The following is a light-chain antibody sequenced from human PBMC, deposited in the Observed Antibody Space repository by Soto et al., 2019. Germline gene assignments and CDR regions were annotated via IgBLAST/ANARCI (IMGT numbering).Light chain of an antibody. CDR1: QDISNY. V-gene: IGKV1-33*01. CDR3: QQYDNLPPLT. Sequence: DIQMTQSPSSLSASVGDRVTITCQASQDISNYLNWYQQKPVKAPKLLIYDASNLETGVPSRFSGSGSGTDFTFPISSLQPEDIATYYCQQYDNLPPLTFGGGTKVEIK. J-gene: IGKJ4*01. CDR2: DAS.